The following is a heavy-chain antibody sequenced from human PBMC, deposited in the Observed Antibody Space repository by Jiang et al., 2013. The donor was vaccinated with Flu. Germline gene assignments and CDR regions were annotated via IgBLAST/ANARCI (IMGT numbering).Heavy chain of an antibody. CDR3: AKLTVTRGDDAFDI. CDR2: ISGSGGST. Sequence: SAISGSGGSTHYADSVKGRFTISRDNSKNTLYLQMNSLRAEDTAVYYCAKLTVTRGDDAFDIWGQGTMVTVSS. J-gene: IGHJ3*02. D-gene: IGHD4-17*01. V-gene: IGHV3-23*01.